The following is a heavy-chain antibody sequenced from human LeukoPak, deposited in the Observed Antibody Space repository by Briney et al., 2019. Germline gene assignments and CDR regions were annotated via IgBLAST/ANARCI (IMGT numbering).Heavy chain of an antibody. D-gene: IGHD4-17*01. Sequence: SETLSLTCTVSGGSISSGDYYWSWIRQPPGKGLEWIGYIYYSGSTYYNPSLKSRVTISVDTSKNQFSLKLSSVTAADTAVYYCARDYGSLYYFDYWGQGTLVTVSS. CDR3: ARDYGSLYYFDY. CDR1: GGSISSGDYY. J-gene: IGHJ4*02. CDR2: IYYSGST. V-gene: IGHV4-30-4*01.